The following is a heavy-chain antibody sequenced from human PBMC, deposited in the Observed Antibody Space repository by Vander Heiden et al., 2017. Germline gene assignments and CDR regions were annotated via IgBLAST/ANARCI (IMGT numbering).Heavy chain of an antibody. CDR2: INSDGRIT. Sequence: ELQLVESGGGLVQPGGSRRLSCAGSGFTFSPYYIHWRRQAPGKGLVWVSNINSDGRITNYADSVKGRFTISRDNAKSTVYRQRNNLRAEDTAVYYCARGNYGMDVWGQGTTVTVS. V-gene: IGHV3-74*01. CDR3: ARGNYGMDV. J-gene: IGHJ6*02. CDR1: GFTFSPYY.